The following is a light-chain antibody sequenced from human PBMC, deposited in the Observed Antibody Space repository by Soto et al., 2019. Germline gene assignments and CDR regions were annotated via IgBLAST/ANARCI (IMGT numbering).Light chain of an antibody. CDR1: QTIAGY. J-gene: IGKJ2*01. CDR3: QQSYTPPYT. Sequence: DIQLTQSPSSLSASVGDRVTITCRTSQTIAGYLNWYQQKPGKAPHLLIYSASFLQRGVPSRFSGSGSGTDFTFSISSLQPEDFATYYCQQSYTPPYTFGRGTKVEMK. V-gene: IGKV1-39*01. CDR2: SAS.